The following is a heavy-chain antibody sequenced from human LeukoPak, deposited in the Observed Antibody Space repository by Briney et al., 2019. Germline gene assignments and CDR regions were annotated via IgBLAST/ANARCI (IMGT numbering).Heavy chain of an antibody. CDR3: AKVVSYDSSGYGY. CDR2: ISGGGGST. V-gene: IGHV3-23*01. CDR1: GFTFSRYA. J-gene: IGHJ4*02. D-gene: IGHD3-22*01. Sequence: GGSLRISRAASGFTFSRYAMSWVRQAPGKGLEWVAAISGGGGSTYYADSVKGRFTISRDNSKNTLYLQMNSLRAEDTAVYYCAKVVSYDSSGYGYWGQGTLVTVSS.